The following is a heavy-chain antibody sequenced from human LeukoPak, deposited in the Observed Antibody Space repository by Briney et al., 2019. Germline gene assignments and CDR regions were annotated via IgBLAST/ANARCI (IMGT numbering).Heavy chain of an antibody. J-gene: IGHJ4*02. CDR2: INHSGST. V-gene: IGHV4-34*01. D-gene: IGHD3-10*01. Sequence: PSETLSLTCAVYGGSFSGYYWSWIRQPPGKGREWIGEINHSGSTNYNPSLKSRVTISVDTSRNQFSLKLSSVTAAGAAGNYCGRGRWFGELLWGFYEYWGQGTLVTVSS. CDR3: GRGRWFGELLWGFYEY. CDR1: GGSFSGYY.